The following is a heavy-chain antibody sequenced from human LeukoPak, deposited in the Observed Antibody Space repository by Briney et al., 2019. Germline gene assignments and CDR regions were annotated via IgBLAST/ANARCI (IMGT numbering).Heavy chain of an antibody. CDR2: IYYSGST. J-gene: IGHJ6*03. V-gene: IGHV4-30-4*08. CDR3: AREEEMTIPNYYYYYMDA. Sequence: PSQTLSLTCTVSGGSISSGDYYWSWIRQPPGKGLEWIGYIYYSGSTYYNPSLKSRVTISVDTSKNQFSLKLSSVTAADTAVYYCAREEEMTIPNYYYYYMDAWGKGTTVTVSS. D-gene: IGHD3-3*01. CDR1: GGSISSGDYY.